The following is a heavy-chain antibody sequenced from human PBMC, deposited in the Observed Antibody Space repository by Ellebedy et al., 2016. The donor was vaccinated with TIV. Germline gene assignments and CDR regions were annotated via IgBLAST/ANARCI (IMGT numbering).Heavy chain of an antibody. D-gene: IGHD4-17*01. CDR1: GFSFRSYW. V-gene: IGHV3-7*01. J-gene: IGHJ5*01. CDR2: IYQDGSVQ. Sequence: GESLKISCVASGFSFRSYWMSWVRQAPGKGLEWVANIYQDGSVQYYVDSVKGRFTISRDNAKNSLFLQMNSLRVEDTAVYYCARRGSYGDYAVQVNSWFDSWGRGTLVTVSS. CDR3: ARRGSYGDYAVQVNSWFDS.